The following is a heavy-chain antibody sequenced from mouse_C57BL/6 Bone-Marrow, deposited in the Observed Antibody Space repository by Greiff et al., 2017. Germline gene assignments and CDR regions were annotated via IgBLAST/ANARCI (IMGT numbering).Heavy chain of an antibody. D-gene: IGHD2-1*01. CDR1: GFNIKDDY. Sequence: EVQLQQSGAELVRPGASVKLSCTASGFNIKDDYMHWVKQRPEQGLEWIGWIDPENGDTEYASQFQGKATITADTSSNTAYLQLSSLTSEDTAVYYCTIYFPTFDYWGQGTTLTVSS. CDR3: TIYFPTFDY. V-gene: IGHV14-4*01. J-gene: IGHJ2*01. CDR2: IDPENGDT.